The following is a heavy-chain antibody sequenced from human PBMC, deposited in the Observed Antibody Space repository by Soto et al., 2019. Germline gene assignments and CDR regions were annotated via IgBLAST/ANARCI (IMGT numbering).Heavy chain of an antibody. CDR2: IKQDGSEK. J-gene: IGHJ6*03. D-gene: IGHD6-19*01. V-gene: IGHV3-7*01. CDR1: GFTFSSYW. Sequence: PGGSLRLSCAASGFTFSSYWMSWVRQAPGKGLEWVANIKQDGSEKYYVDSVKGRFTISRDNAKNSLYLQMNSLRAEDTAVYYCARVASLQPWLVGDWYYYYMDVWGKGTTVTVSS. CDR3: ARVASLQPWLVGDWYYYYMDV.